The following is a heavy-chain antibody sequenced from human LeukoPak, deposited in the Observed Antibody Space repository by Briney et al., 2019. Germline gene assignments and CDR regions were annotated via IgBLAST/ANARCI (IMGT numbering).Heavy chain of an antibody. Sequence: GGSLRLSCQTSGFTFGNYAMSWVRQAQGKELEWISAISTNGVNTYYADSVKGRFTISRDNSRHTLSLQMNGLRADGTAVYYCAKGSAAARPYYFDSWGQGTLVAVSS. CDR1: GFTFGNYA. V-gene: IGHV3-23*01. J-gene: IGHJ4*02. CDR2: ISTNGVNT. D-gene: IGHD6-6*01. CDR3: AKGSAAARPYYFDS.